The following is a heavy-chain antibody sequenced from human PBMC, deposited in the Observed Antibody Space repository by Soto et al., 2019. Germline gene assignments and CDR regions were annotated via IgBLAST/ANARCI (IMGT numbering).Heavy chain of an antibody. Sequence: PPGKGLEWIGYIHFSGGTNYNPSLKSRATTSLDTSKNQFSLKLSSVTAADTAVYYCARIPVDTTMVNCLDLWGQGTLVTVSS. J-gene: IGHJ5*02. V-gene: IGHV4-59*01. CDR3: ARIPVDTTMVNCLDL. CDR2: IHFSGGT. D-gene: IGHD5-18*01.